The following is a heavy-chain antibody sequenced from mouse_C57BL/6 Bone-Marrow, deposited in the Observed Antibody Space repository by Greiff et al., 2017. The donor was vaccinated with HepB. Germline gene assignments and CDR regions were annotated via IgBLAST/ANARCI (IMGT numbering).Heavy chain of an antibody. D-gene: IGHD1-1*01. J-gene: IGHJ3*01. CDR3: ARTRLFYYYGSSPWFAY. V-gene: IGHV1-9*01. Sequence: QVQLKESGAELMKPGASVKLSCKATGYTFTGYWIEWVKQRPGHGLEWIGEILPGSGSTNYNEKVKGKATFTADTSSNTAYMQLSSLTTEDSAIYFCARTRLFYYYGSSPWFAYGGQGTLLTVSA. CDR1: GYTFTGYW. CDR2: ILPGSGST.